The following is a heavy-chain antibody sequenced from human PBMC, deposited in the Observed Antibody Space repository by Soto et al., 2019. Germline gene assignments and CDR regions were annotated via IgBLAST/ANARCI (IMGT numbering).Heavy chain of an antibody. J-gene: IGHJ4*02. V-gene: IGHV3-23*01. CDR3: AQLGLMTFSHKHYFNH. D-gene: IGHD3-16*01. Sequence: EVQLLESGGDLVQPGGSLRLSCVASGFSFDNDGMSWVRQAPGKGLEWVSAIKSDGTSTYYAASVEDRFTISRDNSKNTLYLQLNSLRAEDTAVYYCAQLGLMTFSHKHYFNHWGRGTLVTVSS. CDR2: IKSDGTST. CDR1: GFSFDNDG.